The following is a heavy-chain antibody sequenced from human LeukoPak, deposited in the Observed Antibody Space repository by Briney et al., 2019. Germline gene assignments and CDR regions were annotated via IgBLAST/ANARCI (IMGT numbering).Heavy chain of an antibody. CDR3: ARDQSSGAYDAFDI. CDR2: IYHSGST. D-gene: IGHD7-27*01. J-gene: IGHJ3*02. CDR1: GYSISSGYY. V-gene: IGHV4-38-2*02. Sequence: SETLSLTCTVSGYSISSGYYWGWIRQPPGKGLEWIGSIYHSGSTYYNPSLKSRVTISVDTSKNQFSLKLSSVTAADTAVYYCARDQSSGAYDAFDIWGQGTMVTVSS.